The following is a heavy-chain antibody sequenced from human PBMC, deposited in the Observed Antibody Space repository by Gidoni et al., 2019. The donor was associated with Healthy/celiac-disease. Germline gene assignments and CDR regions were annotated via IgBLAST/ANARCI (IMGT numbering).Heavy chain of an antibody. CDR2: ISYDGSNK. D-gene: IGHD3-22*01. J-gene: IGHJ6*02. V-gene: IGHV3-30*18. Sequence: QVQLVESGGGVVQPGRSLGLSCSASGFTFSSYGMPWVRQAPGKGLEWVAVISYDGSNKYYADSVKGRFTISRDNSKNTLYLQMNSLRAEDTAVYYCAKDCYYYDSSGTASCGMDVWGQGTTVTVSS. CDR3: AKDCYYYDSSGTASCGMDV. CDR1: GFTFSSYG.